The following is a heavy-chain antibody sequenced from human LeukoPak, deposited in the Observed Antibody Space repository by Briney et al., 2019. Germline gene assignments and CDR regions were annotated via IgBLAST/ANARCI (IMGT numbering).Heavy chain of an antibody. V-gene: IGHV1-18*01. CDR3: ARTKYCSSTSCPSGWFDP. CDR2: ISAYNGNT. J-gene: IGHJ5*02. Sequence: ASVKVSCKASGYTFTSYGISWVRQAPGQGLEWMGWISAYNGNTNYAQKLQGRVTMTTDTSTSTAYMELRSLRSDDTAVYYCARTKYCSSTSCPSGWFDPWGQGTLVTVSS. CDR1: GYTFTSYG. D-gene: IGHD2-2*01.